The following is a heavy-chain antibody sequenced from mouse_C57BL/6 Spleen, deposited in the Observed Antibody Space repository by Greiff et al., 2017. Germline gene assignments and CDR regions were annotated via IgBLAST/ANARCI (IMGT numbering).Heavy chain of an antibody. CDR3: ARVYDGYPYYYAMDY. Sequence: QVQLQQSGPGLVAPSQSLSITCTVSGFSLTSYGVDWVRQSPGTGLEWLGVIWGVGSTNYNSALKSRLSISKDNSKSQVFLKMNSLQTDDTAMYYCARVYDGYPYYYAMDYWGQGTSVTVSS. CDR2: IWGVGST. D-gene: IGHD2-3*01. CDR1: GFSLTSYG. V-gene: IGHV2-6*01. J-gene: IGHJ4*01.